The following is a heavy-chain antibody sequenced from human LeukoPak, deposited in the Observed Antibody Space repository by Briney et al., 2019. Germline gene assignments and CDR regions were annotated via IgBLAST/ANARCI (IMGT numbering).Heavy chain of an antibody. CDR2: INHSGST. D-gene: IGHD3-3*01. J-gene: IGHJ5*02. V-gene: IGHV4-34*01. CDR3: AXGGVGRNNWFDP. CDR1: GGSFSGYY. Sequence: PSETLSLTCAVYGGSFSGYYWSWIRQPPGKGLEWIGEINHSGSTNYNPSLKSRVTISVDTSKNQFSLKLSSVTAADTAVYYCAXGGVGRNNWFDPWGQGTLVTVSS.